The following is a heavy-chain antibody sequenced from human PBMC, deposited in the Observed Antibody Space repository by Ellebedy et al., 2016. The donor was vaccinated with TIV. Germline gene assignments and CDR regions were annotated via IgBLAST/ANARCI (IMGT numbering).Heavy chain of an antibody. CDR2: IYYSGST. D-gene: IGHD3-10*01. Sequence: SETLSLTCTVSGGSISSYYWSWIRQPPGKGLEWIGYIYYSGSTSYNPSLKSRVTISVDTSKNQFSLKLSSVTAADTAVYYCARDGGSHAYFDYWGQGTLVTVSS. V-gene: IGHV4-59*01. CDR3: ARDGGSHAYFDY. CDR1: GGSISSYY. J-gene: IGHJ4*02.